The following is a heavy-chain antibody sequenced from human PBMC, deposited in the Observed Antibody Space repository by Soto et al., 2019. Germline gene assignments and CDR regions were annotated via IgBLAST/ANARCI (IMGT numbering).Heavy chain of an antibody. V-gene: IGHV1-69*08. CDR1: GGTFSSHT. D-gene: IGHD4-17*01. J-gene: IGHJ2*01. CDR3: ARPDFGDWWYFDL. Sequence: QDQLVQSGAEVKKPGSSVKVSCKASGGTFSSHTFSWVRQAPGQGLEWMGRIIPALGTATYAQKFQGRVTITADEYATTVYMELTSLRSEDTAVYYCARPDFGDWWYFDLWGRGTLVTVSS. CDR2: IIPALGTA.